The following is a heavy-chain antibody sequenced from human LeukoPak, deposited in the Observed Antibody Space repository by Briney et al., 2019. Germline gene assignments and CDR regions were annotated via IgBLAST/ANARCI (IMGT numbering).Heavy chain of an antibody. V-gene: IGHV3-7*01. D-gene: IGHD2-2*01. Sequence: GSLRLSCAASGFLFSKYWMTWVRQAPGKGLEWVANIKEDDSEIYYVESVKGRFTISRDNSKNTLYLQMNSLRAEDTAVYYCAKDSKGYCSSTSCYATFDYWGQGTLVTVSS. CDR2: IKEDDSEI. CDR1: GFLFSKYW. J-gene: IGHJ4*02. CDR3: AKDSKGYCSSTSCYATFDY.